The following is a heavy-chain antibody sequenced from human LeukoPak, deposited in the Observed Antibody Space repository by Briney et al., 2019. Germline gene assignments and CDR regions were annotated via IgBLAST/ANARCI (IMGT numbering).Heavy chain of an antibody. J-gene: IGHJ4*02. CDR1: GGTFSSYA. CDR2: IIPIFGTA. CDR3: ARAYGDYLYYFDY. V-gene: IGHV1-69*05. D-gene: IGHD4-17*01. Sequence: SVKVSCKASGGTFSSYAISWVRQAPGQGLEWMGGIIPIFGTANYEQKFQGRVTITTDESTSTAYMELSSLRSEDTAVYYCARAYGDYLYYFDYWGQGTLVTVSS.